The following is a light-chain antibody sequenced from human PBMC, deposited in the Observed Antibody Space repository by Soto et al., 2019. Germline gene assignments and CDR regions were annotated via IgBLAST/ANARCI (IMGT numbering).Light chain of an antibody. J-gene: IGKJ1*01. CDR3: QQYNSYSWT. CDR2: KAS. V-gene: IGKV1-5*03. Sequence: DIQMTQSPPTLSASAGDRVTITCRASESISSWLAWYQQKPGKAPKLLMYKASSLESGVPSRFSGSGSGTEFTLTISSLQPDDFETYYYQQYNSYSWTFGRGTKVDIX. CDR1: ESISSW.